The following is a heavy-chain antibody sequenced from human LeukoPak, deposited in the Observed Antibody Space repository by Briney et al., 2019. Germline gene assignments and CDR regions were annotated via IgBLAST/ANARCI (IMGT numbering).Heavy chain of an antibody. CDR2: ISSSSSYI. V-gene: IGHV3-21*01. CDR1: GFTFSSYS. Sequence: GGSLRLSCAASGFTFSSYSMNWVRQAPGKGLEWVSSISSSSSYIYYADSVKGRFTISRDNAKNSPYLQMNGLRAEDTAVYYCARGDKYYYDSSGYMDVWGKGTTVTVSS. D-gene: IGHD3-22*01. CDR3: ARGDKYYYDSSGYMDV. J-gene: IGHJ6*03.